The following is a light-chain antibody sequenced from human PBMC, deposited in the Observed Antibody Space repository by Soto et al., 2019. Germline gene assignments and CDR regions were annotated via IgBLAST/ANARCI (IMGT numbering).Light chain of an antibody. CDR1: QSVSNS. Sequence: ETLLTQSPATLSMSPGETATLSCRASQSVSNSLAWYRQRPGQPPSLLIYATSTRATGVPARFTGSGSGTEFTLTISSLQSEDFAVYYCQHYGTSPAWTFGQGTKVEIK. CDR2: ATS. CDR3: QHYGTSPAWT. V-gene: IGKV3-15*01. J-gene: IGKJ1*01.